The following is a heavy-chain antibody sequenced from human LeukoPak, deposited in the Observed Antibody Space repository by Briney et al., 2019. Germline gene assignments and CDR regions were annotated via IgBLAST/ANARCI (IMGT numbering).Heavy chain of an antibody. J-gene: IGHJ6*03. V-gene: IGHV1-69*05. CDR3: ARGMAVLYYYDSSGYPTEPGGYYYMDV. CDR1: GGTFSSYA. Sequence: SVKVSCKASGGTFSSYAISWVRQAPGQGLEWMGRIIPIFGTANYAQKFQGRVTITTDESTSTAYMELSSLRSEDTAVYYCARGMAVLYYYDSSGYPTEPGGYYYMDVWGKGITVTVSS. CDR2: IIPIFGTA. D-gene: IGHD3-22*01.